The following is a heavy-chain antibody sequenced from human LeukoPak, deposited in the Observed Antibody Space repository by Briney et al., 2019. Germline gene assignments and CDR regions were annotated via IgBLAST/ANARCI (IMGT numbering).Heavy chain of an antibody. V-gene: IGHV4-59*01. Sequence: PSETLSLTCTVSGGSISSYYWSWIRQPPGKGLEWIGYIYYMGSTNYNPSLKSRVTMSIDTSKKQFSLKLSSVTAADTAMYYCARVSSAPRHYYMDVWGKGTTVTVSS. D-gene: IGHD3-16*02. J-gene: IGHJ6*03. CDR1: GGSISSYY. CDR3: ARVSSAPRHYYMDV. CDR2: IYYMGST.